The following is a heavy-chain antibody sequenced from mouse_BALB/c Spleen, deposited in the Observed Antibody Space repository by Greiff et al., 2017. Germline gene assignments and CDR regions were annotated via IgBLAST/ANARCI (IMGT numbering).Heavy chain of an antibody. J-gene: IGHJ4*01. CDR2: ISSGSSTI. V-gene: IGHV5-17*02. CDR1: GFTFSSFG. CDR3: ARYDYYYAMDY. D-gene: IGHD2-4*01. Sequence: EVHLVESGGGLVQPGGSRKLSCAASGFTFSSFGMHWVRQAPEKGLEWVAYISSGSSTIYYADTVKGRFTISRDNPKNTLFLQMTSLRSEDTAMYYCARYDYYYAMDYWGQGTSVTVSS.